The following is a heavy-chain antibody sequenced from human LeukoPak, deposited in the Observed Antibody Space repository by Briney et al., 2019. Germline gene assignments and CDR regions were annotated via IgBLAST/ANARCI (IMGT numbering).Heavy chain of an antibody. Sequence: GESLKISRKGSGYSFTTYYIGWVRQMPGKGLEWMGIIYPGGSDTRYSPSFQGQVTISADKSISTAYLQWSSLKASDTAMYYCVRSRRGEDIVILPAAIDYWGRGTLVTVSS. V-gene: IGHV5-51*01. CDR2: IYPGGSDT. J-gene: IGHJ4*02. D-gene: IGHD2-2*01. CDR3: VRSRRGEDIVILPAAIDY. CDR1: GYSFTTYY.